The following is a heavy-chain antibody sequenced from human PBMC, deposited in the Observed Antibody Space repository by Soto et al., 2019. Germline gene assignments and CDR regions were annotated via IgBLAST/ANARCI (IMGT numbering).Heavy chain of an antibody. Sequence: SVKVSCKASGGTFSSYAISWVRQAPGQGLEWMGGIIPIFGTANYAQKFQGRVTITADQSTSTAYMELNSLRSDDTAVYYCAREVGYGDFSAALLDWGQGTLVTAPQ. CDR1: GGTFSSYA. J-gene: IGHJ4*02. V-gene: IGHV1-69*13. CDR2: IIPIFGTA. D-gene: IGHD4-17*01. CDR3: AREVGYGDFSAALLD.